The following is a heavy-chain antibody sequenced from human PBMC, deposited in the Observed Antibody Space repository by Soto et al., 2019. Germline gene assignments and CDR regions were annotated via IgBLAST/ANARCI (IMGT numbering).Heavy chain of an antibody. V-gene: IGHV1-8*01. Sequence: ASVKVSCKASGYTFTSYDFNWVRQATGQGLEWMEWMNPNSGNTGYAQKFQGRVTMTRNTSISTAYMELSSLRSEDTAVYYCARDLVLYSNYVVYYYMDVWGKGTTVTVSS. J-gene: IGHJ6*03. D-gene: IGHD4-4*01. CDR1: GYTFTSYD. CDR3: ARDLVLYSNYVVYYYMDV. CDR2: MNPNSGNT.